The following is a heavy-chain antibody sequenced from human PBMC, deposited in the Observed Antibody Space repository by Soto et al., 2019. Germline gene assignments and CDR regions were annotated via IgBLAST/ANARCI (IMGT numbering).Heavy chain of an antibody. J-gene: IGHJ4*02. CDR1: GGSITSSGYY. CDR2: IYYTGIT. CDR3: ARDRRTMVRGVSTAGAYYFDY. V-gene: IGHV4-31*03. Sequence: SETLSLTCTVSGGSITSSGYYWSWIRQHPGKGLEWIGFIYYTGITDYNPSLKSRVTMSVDTSQNQFSLRLSSVTAADTAVYYCARDRRTMVRGVSTAGAYYFDYWGQGTLVTVSS. D-gene: IGHD3-10*01.